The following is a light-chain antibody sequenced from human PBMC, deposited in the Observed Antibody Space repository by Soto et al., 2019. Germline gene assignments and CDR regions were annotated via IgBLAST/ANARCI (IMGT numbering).Light chain of an antibody. CDR3: QQYGNSPVT. V-gene: IGKV3-15*01. CDR1: QSISSN. Sequence: EIVMTQSPATLSVSPGERATLSCRASQSISSNLAWYRQKPGQAPRLLIFRTSSRATGFPARFSGSGSGTEFNLTISSLQSEDFGVYYCQQYGNSPVTFGGGTKVDIK. J-gene: IGKJ4*01. CDR2: RTS.